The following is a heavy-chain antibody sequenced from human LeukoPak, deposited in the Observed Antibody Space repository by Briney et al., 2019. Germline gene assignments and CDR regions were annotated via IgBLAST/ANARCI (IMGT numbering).Heavy chain of an antibody. CDR3: ASRDGLAFDI. CDR2: IRYDGSNK. CDR1: GFTFSSYG. J-gene: IGHJ3*02. V-gene: IGHV3-30*02. Sequence: GGSLRLSCAASGFTFSSYGMHWVRQAPGKGLEWVAFIRYDGSNKYYADSVKGRFTISRDNSKNTLYLQMNSLRAEDTAVYYCASRDGLAFDIWGQGTMVTVSS. D-gene: IGHD5-24*01.